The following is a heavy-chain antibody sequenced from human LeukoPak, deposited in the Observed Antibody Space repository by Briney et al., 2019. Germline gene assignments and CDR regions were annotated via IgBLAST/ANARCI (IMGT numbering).Heavy chain of an antibody. D-gene: IGHD2-8*02. Sequence: SENLSLTCTVSGGSISSRNSYWGWIRQPPGKGLDWIGSIDNSGNTYYNPSLKSRVTISIDTSKNHFSLNLRSVAAADTAVYYCASLGYVVYAWYFDLWGRGTLVPVSS. J-gene: IGHJ2*01. CDR2: IDNSGNT. V-gene: IGHV4-39*07. CDR1: GGSISSRNSY. CDR3: ASLGYVVYAWYFDL.